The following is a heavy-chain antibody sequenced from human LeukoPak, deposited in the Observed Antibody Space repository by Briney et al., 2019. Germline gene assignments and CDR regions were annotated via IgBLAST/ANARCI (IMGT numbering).Heavy chain of an antibody. D-gene: IGHD3-9*01. J-gene: IGHJ4*02. CDR1: GFSLGSYW. CDR3: ARGRGVLRYFDWLERVY. Sequence: GGSLRLSCAASGFSLGSYWMSWVRQVPGKGLEWVANIKQDASEKYYVDSVKGRFTISRDNADNSLYLQMISLRVEDTAVYYCARGRGVLRYFDWLERVYWGQGTLVTVSS. V-gene: IGHV3-7*01. CDR2: IKQDASEK.